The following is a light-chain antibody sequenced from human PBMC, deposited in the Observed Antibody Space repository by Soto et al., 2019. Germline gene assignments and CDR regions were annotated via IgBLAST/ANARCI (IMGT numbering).Light chain of an antibody. CDR1: SSNIGAGYD. J-gene: IGLJ2*01. V-gene: IGLV1-40*01. Sequence: QSVLTQPPSVSGAPGQRVTISCTGSSSNIGAGYDVHWYQHLPGTAPKLLIYVNSNRPSGVPDRFSGSKSGTSASLAITGLQAEDEADYYCQSYDTSLSGWAFGGGTKVTVL. CDR2: VNS. CDR3: QSYDTSLSGWA.